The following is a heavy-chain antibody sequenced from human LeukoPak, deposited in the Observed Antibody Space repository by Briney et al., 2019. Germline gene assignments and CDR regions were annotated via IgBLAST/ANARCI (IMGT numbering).Heavy chain of an antibody. D-gene: IGHD3-10*01. CDR2: INWNGGST. CDR3: ARHTMVRGVIMPSVRYYYYGMDV. Sequence: GGSLRLSCAASGFTFADYGMSWVRQAPGKGLEWVSGINWNGGSTGYADSVKGRFTISRDNAKNSLYLQMNSLRAEDTALYHCARHTMVRGVIMPSVRYYYYGMDVWGQGTTVTVSS. J-gene: IGHJ6*02. CDR1: GFTFADYG. V-gene: IGHV3-20*01.